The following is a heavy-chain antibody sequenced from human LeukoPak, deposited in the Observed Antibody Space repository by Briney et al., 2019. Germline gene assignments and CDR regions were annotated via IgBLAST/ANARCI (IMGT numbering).Heavy chain of an antibody. J-gene: IGHJ4*02. Sequence: ASVKVSCKASGYTFTGYYMHWVRQAPGQGLEWMGWINPNSGGTNYAQKFQGRVTMTRDTSISTAYMELSRLRSDDTAVYYCARVKRDSSGYLFDYWGQGTLVTVSS. CDR2: INPNSGGT. V-gene: IGHV1-2*02. D-gene: IGHD3-22*01. CDR1: GYTFTGYY. CDR3: ARVKRDSSGYLFDY.